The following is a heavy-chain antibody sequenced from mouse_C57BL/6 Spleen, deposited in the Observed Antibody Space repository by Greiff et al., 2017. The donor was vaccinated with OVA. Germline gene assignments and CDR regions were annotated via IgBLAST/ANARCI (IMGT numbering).Heavy chain of an antibody. CDR2: IYPGDGDT. D-gene: IGHD1-1*01. V-gene: IGHV1-80*01. J-gene: IGHJ1*03. Sequence: VKLQESGAELVKPGASVKISCKASGYAFSSYWMNWVKQRPGKGLEWIGQIYPGDGDTNYNGKFKGKATLTADKSSSTAYMQLSSLTSEDSAVYFCARRDYGSNRYFDVWGTGTTVTVSS. CDR3: ARRDYGSNRYFDV. CDR1: GYAFSSYW.